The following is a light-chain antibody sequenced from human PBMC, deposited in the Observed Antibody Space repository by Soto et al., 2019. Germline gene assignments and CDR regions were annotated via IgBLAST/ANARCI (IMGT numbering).Light chain of an antibody. Sequence: EIVLTQSPGTLSLSPGERATLSCRASQSVSSSFLAWYQQKPGQAPRLLIYGASNRATGIQDRFSGSGSGTDFTLTISRLEPEDFAVYYCQQYVTSPWAFGQGTKV. CDR3: QQYVTSPWA. CDR1: QSVSSSF. J-gene: IGKJ1*01. CDR2: GAS. V-gene: IGKV3-20*01.